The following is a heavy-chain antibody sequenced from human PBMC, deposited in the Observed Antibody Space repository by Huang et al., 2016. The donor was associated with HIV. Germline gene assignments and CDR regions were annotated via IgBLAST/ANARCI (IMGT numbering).Heavy chain of an antibody. Sequence: QVQLVQSGAEVKKPGASVKVSCQASGYTFTGYYMHWVRQARGQGLACMGWIDPNRGGTNTDKKFNGRVSRTRDTSISTAYVELSGLRSVDTAVYYCARGTGSSWYIEWFDPWGQGTLVTVSS. CDR3: ARGTGSSWYIEWFDP. CDR1: GYTFTGYY. D-gene: IGHD6-13*01. CDR2: IDPNRGGT. J-gene: IGHJ5*02. V-gene: IGHV1-2*02.